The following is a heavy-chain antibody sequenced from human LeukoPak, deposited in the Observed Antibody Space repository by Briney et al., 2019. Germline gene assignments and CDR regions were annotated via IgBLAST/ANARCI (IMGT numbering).Heavy chain of an antibody. D-gene: IGHD3-10*01. Sequence: GGSLRLSCAASGFTFNDYWMTWFRQAPGKGLEWVANIKQDGTEIFYVDSVRGRFIISRDNAENSLYLQMNSLRVEDTAVYYCARTPDGADYWGQGTLVTVSS. CDR2: IKQDGTEI. V-gene: IGHV3-7*01. CDR3: ARTPDGADY. CDR1: GFTFNDYW. J-gene: IGHJ4*02.